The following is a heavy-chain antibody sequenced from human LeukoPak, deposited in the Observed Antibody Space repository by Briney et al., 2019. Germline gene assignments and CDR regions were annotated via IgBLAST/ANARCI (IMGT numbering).Heavy chain of an antibody. D-gene: IGHD3-22*01. CDR3: ARDLRAQYYYDSSALWAEDAFDI. CDR1: GFTFSSYS. V-gene: IGHV3-21*01. J-gene: IGHJ3*02. CDR2: ISSSSSYI. Sequence: GGSLRLSCAASGFTFSSYSMNWVCQAPGKGLEWVSSISSSSSYIYYADSVKGRFTISRDNAKNSLYLQMNSLRAEDTAVYYCARDLRAQYYYDSSALWAEDAFDIWGQGTMVTVSS.